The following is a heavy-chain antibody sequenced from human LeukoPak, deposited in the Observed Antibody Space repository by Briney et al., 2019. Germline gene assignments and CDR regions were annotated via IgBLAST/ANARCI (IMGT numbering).Heavy chain of an antibody. V-gene: IGHV1-69*02. CDR2: IIPILGIA. CDR3: ARDRPPYYYDSSGYYP. J-gene: IGHJ5*02. CDR1: GGTFSSYT. Sequence: SVKVSCKASGGTFSSYTISWVRQAPGQGLEWMGRIIPILGIANYAQKFQGRVTITADKSTSTAYMELSSLRSEDTAVYYCARDRPPYYYDSSGYYPWGQGTMVTVSS. D-gene: IGHD3-22*01.